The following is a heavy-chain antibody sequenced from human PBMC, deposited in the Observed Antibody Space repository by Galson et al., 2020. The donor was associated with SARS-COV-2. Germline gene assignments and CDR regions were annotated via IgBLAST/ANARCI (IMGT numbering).Heavy chain of an antibody. V-gene: IGHV1-8*01. CDR3: ARGRLGTMIVVVIKYYYYYMDV. CDR2: MNPNSGNT. D-gene: IGHD3-22*01. Sequence: ASVKVSCKASGYTFTSYDINWVRQATGQGLEWMGWMNPNSGNTGYAQKFQGRVTMTRNTSISTAYMELSSLRSEDTAVYYCARGRLGTMIVVVIKYYYYYMDVWGKVTTVTVSS. J-gene: IGHJ6*03. CDR1: GYTFTSYD.